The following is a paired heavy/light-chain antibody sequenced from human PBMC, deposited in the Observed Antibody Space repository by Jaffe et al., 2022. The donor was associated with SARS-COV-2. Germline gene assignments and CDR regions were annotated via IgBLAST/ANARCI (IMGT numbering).Light chain of an antibody. Sequence: DIQMTQSPSSLSASVGDRVTITCRASQNIVDYLNWYRQRPGKAPELLIYGASSLVSGVPSRLSGSGSGTEFTLTITSLQPEDAATYYCQQSYSNHWTFGQGTKVEIK. CDR1: QNIVDY. CDR3: QQSYSNHWT. J-gene: IGKJ1*01. CDR2: GAS. V-gene: IGKV1-39*01.
Heavy chain of an antibody. V-gene: IGHV3-66*02. CDR1: AFSVRNNY. CDR3: ARGPNGDYIGRSGMDV. J-gene: IGHJ6*02. D-gene: IGHD4-17*01. CDR2: IYSGDGK. Sequence: EDLLVESGGGLVQPGGSLRLSCIATAFSVRNNYMTWVRQAPGKGLEWVSVIYSGDGKYYTDSVKGRFTISRDNSKNTVYLQMNSLRSEDTAVYYCARGPNGDYIGRSGMDVWGQGTTVTVSS.